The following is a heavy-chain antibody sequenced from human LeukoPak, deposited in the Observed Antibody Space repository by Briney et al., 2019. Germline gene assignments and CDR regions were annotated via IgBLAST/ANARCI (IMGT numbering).Heavy chain of an antibody. Sequence: GGSLRLFCAASGFIFSTYWMHWVRQAPGKGLVWVSRINSDGSSTSYADSVKGRFTISRDNAKNTLYLQMNSLRAEDTAVYYCARESGYYDSSGYSGWGLDALDIWGQGTMVTVSS. D-gene: IGHD3-22*01. V-gene: IGHV3-74*01. CDR3: ARESGYYDSSGYSGWGLDALDI. CDR2: INSDGSST. J-gene: IGHJ3*02. CDR1: GFIFSTYW.